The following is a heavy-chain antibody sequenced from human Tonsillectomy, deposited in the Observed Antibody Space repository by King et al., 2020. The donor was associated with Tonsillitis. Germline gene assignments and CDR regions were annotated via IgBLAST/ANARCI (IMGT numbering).Heavy chain of an antibody. J-gene: IGHJ4*02. Sequence: VQLVQSGAEVKKPGASVKVSCKASGYSFRSNGISWVRQAPGQGFEWVGWISAYNGDTHYAQKVQGRVTLTTDTSTSTAYMELRSLRSDDTAVYYCARDSRVVAAGDYFDYWGQGPLVTVSS. V-gene: IGHV1-18*04. D-gene: IGHD2-2*01. CDR3: ARDSRVVAAGDYFDY. CDR2: ISAYNGDT. CDR1: GYSFRSNG.